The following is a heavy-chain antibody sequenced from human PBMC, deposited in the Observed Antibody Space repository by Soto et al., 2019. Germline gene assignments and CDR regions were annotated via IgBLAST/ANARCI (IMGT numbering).Heavy chain of an antibody. J-gene: IGHJ6*02. D-gene: IGHD1-20*01. CDR1: GGSISSGDDF. V-gene: IGHV4-30-4*01. CDR2: IYYSGST. Sequence: SETLSLTCTVSGGSISSGDDFWTWIRQPPGKGLEWIGYIYYSGSTYYNPSLKSRLTMSVDTSKNQFSLKLSSVTAADTSVYYCARDRAKWKDYYYYGMDVWGQGTTVTVSS. CDR3: ARDRAKWKDYYYYGMDV.